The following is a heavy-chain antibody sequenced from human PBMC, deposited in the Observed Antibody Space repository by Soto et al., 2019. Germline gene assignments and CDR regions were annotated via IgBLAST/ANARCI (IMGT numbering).Heavy chain of an antibody. Sequence: GASVKVSCKASGYTFTSYDINWVRQATGQGLEWMGWMNPNSGNTGYAQKFQGRVTMTRNTSISTAYMELSSLRSEDTAVYYCASGPGGYFDGWAPPGYYGMVVWGQGATDPVYS. V-gene: IGHV1-8*01. CDR3: ASGPGGYFDGWAPPGYYGMVV. J-gene: IGHJ6*02. CDR2: MNPNSGNT. D-gene: IGHD3-9*01. CDR1: GYTFTSYD.